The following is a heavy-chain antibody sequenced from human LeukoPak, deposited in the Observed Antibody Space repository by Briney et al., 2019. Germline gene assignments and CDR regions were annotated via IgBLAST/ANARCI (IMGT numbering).Heavy chain of an antibody. J-gene: IGHJ4*02. V-gene: IGHV4-59*01. CDR1: GGPINNCY. D-gene: IGHD2-15*01. CDR2: NYYSWRT. Sequence: SETLSLTCTVSGGPINNCYWSWIRQPPGKTLAGIGYNYYSWRTNYNLSLKSRIPIPVASSKNHVSLNLTSVTAADTAVYYCARHGGGGGLFDFWGQGALVTVSS. CDR3: ARHGGGGGLFDF.